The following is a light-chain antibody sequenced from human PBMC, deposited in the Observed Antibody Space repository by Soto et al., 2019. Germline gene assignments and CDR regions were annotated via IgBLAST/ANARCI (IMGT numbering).Light chain of an antibody. CDR3: SSYAGSNHVV. V-gene: IGLV2-8*01. Sequence: QSALTQPPSASGSPGQAVTISCTGTSSDVGGYNYVSWYQHHPGKAPKVTIYEVTKRPSGVPDRFSGSKSGNTASLTVSGLQAEDEANYYCSSYAGSNHVVFGGGTKLTVL. CDR1: SSDVGGYNY. CDR2: EVT. J-gene: IGLJ2*01.